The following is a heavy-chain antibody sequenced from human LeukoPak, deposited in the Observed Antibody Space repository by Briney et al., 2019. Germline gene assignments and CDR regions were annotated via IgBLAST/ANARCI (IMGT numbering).Heavy chain of an antibody. D-gene: IGHD3-10*01. V-gene: IGHV4-59*11. CDR2: IFHSGRT. CDR1: GGSISNHY. Sequence: SETLSLTCTVSGGSISNHYWTWIRQPPGKGLEWIGYIFHSGRTNYNPSLKSRVTISVDPSKTQFSLKLSSVTAADTAVYYCAREEVFTMVRGVIKFDPWGQGTLVTVSS. CDR3: AREEVFTMVRGVIKFDP. J-gene: IGHJ5*02.